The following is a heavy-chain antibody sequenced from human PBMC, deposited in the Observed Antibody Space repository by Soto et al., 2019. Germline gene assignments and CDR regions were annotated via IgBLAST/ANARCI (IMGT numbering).Heavy chain of an antibody. CDR2: ISGSGGST. V-gene: IGHV3-23*01. CDR1: GFTFSSYA. J-gene: IGHJ5*02. CDR3: AKDKGRYYDSSGYSSAWFYP. Sequence: LRLSCAASGFTFSSYAMSWVRQAPGKGLEWVSAISGSGGSTYYADSVKGRFTISRDNSKNTLYLQMNSLRAEDTAVYYCAKDKGRYYDSSGYSSAWFYPWGQGTLVTVSS. D-gene: IGHD3-22*01.